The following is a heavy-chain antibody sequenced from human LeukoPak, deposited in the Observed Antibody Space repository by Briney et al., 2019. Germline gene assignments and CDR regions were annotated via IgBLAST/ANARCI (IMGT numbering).Heavy chain of an antibody. CDR2: INHNGNVN. D-gene: IGHD6-19*01. Sequence: PGGSLRLSCAASGFTFSSYWMNWARQAPGKGLEWVASINHNGNVNYYVDSVKGRFTISRDNSKNTLYLQMNSLRAEDTAVYYCAGGPRIAVAGNFDYWGQGTLVTVSS. V-gene: IGHV3-7*03. J-gene: IGHJ4*02. CDR1: GFTFSSYW. CDR3: AGGPRIAVAGNFDY.